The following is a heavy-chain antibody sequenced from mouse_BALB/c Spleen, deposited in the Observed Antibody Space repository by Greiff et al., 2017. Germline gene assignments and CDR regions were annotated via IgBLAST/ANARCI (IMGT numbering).Heavy chain of an antibody. CDR2: ISSGSSTI. J-gene: IGHJ2*01. V-gene: IGHV5-17*02. CDR1: GFTFSSFG. Sequence: EVQGVESGGGLVQPGGSRKLSCAASGFTFSSFGMHWVHQAPEKGLEWVAYISSGSSTIYYADTVKGRFTISRDNPKNTLFLQMTSLRSEDTAMYYCARQAFDYWGQGTTLTVSS. CDR3: ARQAFDY.